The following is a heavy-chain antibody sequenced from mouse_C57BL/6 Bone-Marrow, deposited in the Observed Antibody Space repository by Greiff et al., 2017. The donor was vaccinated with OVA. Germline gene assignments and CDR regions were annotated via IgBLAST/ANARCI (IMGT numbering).Heavy chain of an antibody. CDR2: IDPENGDT. CDR1: GFNIKDDY. Sequence: EVHLVESGAELVRPGASVKLSCTASGFNIKDDYMHWVKQRPEQGLEWIGWIDPENGDTEYASKFQGKATITADTSSNTAYLQLSSLTSEDTAVYYCTFYGYDNAYWGQGTLVTVSA. V-gene: IGHV14-4*01. CDR3: TFYGYDNAY. D-gene: IGHD2-2*01. J-gene: IGHJ3*01.